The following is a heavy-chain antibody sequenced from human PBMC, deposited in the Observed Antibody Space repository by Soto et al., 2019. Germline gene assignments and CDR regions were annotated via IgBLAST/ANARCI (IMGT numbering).Heavy chain of an antibody. D-gene: IGHD1-26*01. Sequence: PVGSLRLSAASSGFTFINPWMNCVRQAPGKGLEWVGRIKSRTDGATTDYAAPVKGRFTISRDDSKHTLYLVMNSLKTEDTAVYYCSTAKGSYFCRFDYWGQGA. CDR2: IKSRTDGATT. V-gene: IGHV3-15*07. J-gene: IGHJ4*02. CDR1: GFTFINPW. CDR3: STAKGSYFCRFDY.